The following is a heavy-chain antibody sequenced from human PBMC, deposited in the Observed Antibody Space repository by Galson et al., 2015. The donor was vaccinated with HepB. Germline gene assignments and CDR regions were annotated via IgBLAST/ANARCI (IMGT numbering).Heavy chain of an antibody. CDR2: ISGSGGST. J-gene: IGHJ4*02. CDR3: AKANHSSGYPTPFDY. D-gene: IGHD3-22*01. Sequence: SLRLSCAASGFTFSSYAMSWVRQAPGKGLEWVSAISGSGGSTYYADSVKGRFTISRDNSKNTLYLQMNSLRAEDTAVYYCAKANHSSGYPTPFDYWGQGTLVTVSS. CDR1: GFTFSSYA. V-gene: IGHV3-23*01.